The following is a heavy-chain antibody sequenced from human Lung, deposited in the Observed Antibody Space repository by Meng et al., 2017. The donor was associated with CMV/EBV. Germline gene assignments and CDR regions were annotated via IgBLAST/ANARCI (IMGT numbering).Heavy chain of an antibody. CDR1: GGSISSSNW. V-gene: IGHV4-4*02. D-gene: IGHD2-21*02. Sequence: VQQEDAGPGLVKPSGTLSLTCAVSGGSISSSNWWSWVRQPPGKGLEWIGEIYHSGSTNYNPSLKSRVTISVDKSKNQFSLKLSSVTAADTAVYYCARVVTALWGYYFDYWGQGTLVTVSS. CDR2: IYHSGST. J-gene: IGHJ4*02. CDR3: ARVVTALWGYYFDY.